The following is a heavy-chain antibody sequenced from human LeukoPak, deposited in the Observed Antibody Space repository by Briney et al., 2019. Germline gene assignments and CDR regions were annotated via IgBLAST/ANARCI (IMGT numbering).Heavy chain of an antibody. J-gene: IGHJ4*02. V-gene: IGHV4-34*01. D-gene: IGHD3-22*01. CDR3: ARVKRITMIVVVTKEYYFDY. CDR1: GGSFSGYY. Sequence: SETLSLTCAVYGGSFSGYYWSWIRQPPGKGLEWIGEINHSGSTNYNPSLKSRVTISVDTSKNQFSLKLSSVTAADTAMYYCARVKRITMIVVVTKEYYFDYWGQGTLVTVSS. CDR2: INHSGST.